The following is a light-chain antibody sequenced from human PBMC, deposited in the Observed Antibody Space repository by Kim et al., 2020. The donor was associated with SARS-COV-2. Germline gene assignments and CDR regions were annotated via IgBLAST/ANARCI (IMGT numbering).Light chain of an antibody. V-gene: IGLV2-14*04. CDR1: SSDVGGYNS. J-gene: IGLJ3*02. Sequence: GQSIPISCTGTSSDVGGYNSVSWFQQHPGKAPKLMIYDVSKRPSGVSNRFSGSKSGNTASLTISGLQAEDEADYYCNSYTSSSTWVFGGGTQLTVL. CDR3: NSYTSSSTWV. CDR2: DVS.